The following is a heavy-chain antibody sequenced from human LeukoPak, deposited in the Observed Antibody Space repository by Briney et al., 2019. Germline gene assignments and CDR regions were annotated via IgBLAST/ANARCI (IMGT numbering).Heavy chain of an antibody. CDR2: ISSSSSYI. D-gene: IGHD6-13*01. CDR1: GFTFSSYS. Sequence: TGGSLRLSCAASGFTFSSYSMNWVRQAPGKGLEWVSSISSSSSYIYYADSVKGRFTISRDNAKSSLYLQMNSLRAEDTAVYYCAGAAAVNWFDPWGQGTLVTVSS. V-gene: IGHV3-21*01. CDR3: AGAAAVNWFDP. J-gene: IGHJ5*02.